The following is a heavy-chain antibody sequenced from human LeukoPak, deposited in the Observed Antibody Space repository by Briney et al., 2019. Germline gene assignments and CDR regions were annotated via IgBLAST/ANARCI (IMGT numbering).Heavy chain of an antibody. Sequence: GGSLRLSCAASGFTFSSYWMHWVRQAPGKGLVWVSRINSDASTTSYADSVKGRFTIFRDNAKNTLHLQMNSLRAEDTAVYYCTRVAGSGSVDWGQGTLVTVSS. CDR2: INSDASTT. V-gene: IGHV3-74*01. D-gene: IGHD1-26*01. J-gene: IGHJ4*02. CDR3: TRVAGSGSVD. CDR1: GFTFSSYW.